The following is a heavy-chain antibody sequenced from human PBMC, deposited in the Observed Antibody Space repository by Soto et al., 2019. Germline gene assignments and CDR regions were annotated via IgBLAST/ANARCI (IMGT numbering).Heavy chain of an antibody. CDR2: IYWNDDK. V-gene: IGHV2-5*01. CDR1: GFSLSTSGVG. D-gene: IGHD6-6*01. CDR3: AHRPSVPVPGHSSSSAKPPQFDY. Sequence: SGPTLVNPTQTLTLTCTFSGFSLSTSGVGVGWIRQPPGKALEWLALIYWNDDKRYNPSLKSRLTITKDTSKNLAVLTMTIMDPVDTATYYCAHRPSVPVPGHSSSSAKPPQFDYWGQGTLVTVSS. J-gene: IGHJ4*02.